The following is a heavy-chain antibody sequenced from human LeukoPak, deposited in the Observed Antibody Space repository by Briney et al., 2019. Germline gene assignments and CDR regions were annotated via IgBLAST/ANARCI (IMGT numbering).Heavy chain of an antibody. J-gene: IGHJ4*02. CDR1: GFTFSSYE. CDR2: ISSSGSTI. Sequence: AGGSLRLSCAASGFTFSSYEMKWVRQAPGKGLEWVSYISSSGSTIYYADSGKGRFTISRDNANNSLYLQMNSLRAEDTAVYYCARDRGYSGYEPFDYWGQGTLVTVSS. V-gene: IGHV3-48*03. D-gene: IGHD5-12*01. CDR3: ARDRGYSGYEPFDY.